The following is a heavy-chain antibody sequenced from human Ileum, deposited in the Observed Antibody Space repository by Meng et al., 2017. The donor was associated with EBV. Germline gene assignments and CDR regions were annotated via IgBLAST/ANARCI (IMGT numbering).Heavy chain of an antibody. Sequence: QLHESGPRLVNPSQTLTLTGDIFGVSISSGVYHWSWLRPPPGKGLEWIGCSGGTYYNPSLKSRLTISVDTSKNQFSLKLDSATAADTAVYYCAIYAVGGSGQGYWGQGTLVTVSS. CDR3: AIYAVGGSGQGY. CDR2: SGGT. V-gene: IGHV4-30-4*01. CDR1: GVSISSGVYH. D-gene: IGHD1-26*01. J-gene: IGHJ4*02.